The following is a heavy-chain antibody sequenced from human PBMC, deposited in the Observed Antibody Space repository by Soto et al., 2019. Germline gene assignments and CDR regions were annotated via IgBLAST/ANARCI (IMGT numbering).Heavy chain of an antibody. Sequence: LSLTCTVSGGSISSGDYYWSWIRQPPGKGLEWIGYIYYSGSTYYNPSLKSRVTISVDTSKNQFSLKLSSVTAADTAVYYCARGPFLSRYYYYYYGMDVWGQGTTVTVSS. CDR1: GGSISSGDYY. J-gene: IGHJ6*02. CDR3: ARGPFLSRYYYYYYGMDV. CDR2: IYYSGST. D-gene: IGHD3-3*02. V-gene: IGHV4-30-4*01.